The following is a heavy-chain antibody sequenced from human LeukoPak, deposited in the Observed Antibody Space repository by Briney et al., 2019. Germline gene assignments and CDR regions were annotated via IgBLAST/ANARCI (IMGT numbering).Heavy chain of an antibody. V-gene: IGHV3-30*04. CDR2: ISYDGSNK. D-gene: IGHD6-19*01. J-gene: IGHJ4*02. CDR3: AGAPGSGSDY. CDR1: GFTFSSYA. Sequence: PGGSLRLSCAASGFTFSSYAMHWVRQAPGKGLEWVAVISYDGSNKYYADSVKGRFTISRDNSKNTLYLQMNSLRAEDTAVYYCAGAPGSGSDYWGQGTLVTVSS.